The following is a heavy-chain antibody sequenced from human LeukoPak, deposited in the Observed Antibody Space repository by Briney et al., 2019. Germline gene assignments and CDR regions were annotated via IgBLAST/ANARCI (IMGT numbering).Heavy chain of an antibody. CDR1: GGSFSGYY. J-gene: IGHJ4*02. CDR3: ARGRKERVVRQRLYDY. V-gene: IGHV4-34*01. CDR2: INHSGST. Sequence: PETLSLTCAVYGGSFSGYYWSWIRQPPGKGLEWIGEINHSGSTNYNPSLKSRVTISVDTSKNQFSLKLSSVTAADTAVYYCARGRKERVVRQRLYDYWGQGTLVTVSS. D-gene: IGHD3-3*01.